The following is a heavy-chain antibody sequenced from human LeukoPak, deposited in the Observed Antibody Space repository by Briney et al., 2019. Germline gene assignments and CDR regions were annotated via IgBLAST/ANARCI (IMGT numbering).Heavy chain of an antibody. CDR1: GFNLSSYA. CDR2: ICGSGGST. V-gene: IGHV3-23*01. D-gene: IGHD6-6*01. J-gene: IGHJ4*02. CDR3: AKSRYSSSLSGEYFDY. Sequence: GGALRLSCAASGFNLSSYAMSSVRPAPGKGLEWVSAICGSGGSTYYADSGKGQSTISRDNSKNTLYLQMNSLRAEDTAVYYCAKSRYSSSLSGEYFDYWNQGTLVTVSS.